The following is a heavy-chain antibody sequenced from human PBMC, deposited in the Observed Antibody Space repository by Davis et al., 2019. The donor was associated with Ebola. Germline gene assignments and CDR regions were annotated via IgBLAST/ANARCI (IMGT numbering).Heavy chain of an antibody. CDR2: IKQDESEK. Sequence: GESLKISCAASGFTFSSYWMSWVRQAPGKGLEWVANIKQDESEKYYVDSVKGRFTIISDNAKNSLYLQMNSLRAEDTAVYYCARTDYDILTGYYGYWGQGTPVTVSS. V-gene: IGHV3-7*03. D-gene: IGHD3-9*01. J-gene: IGHJ4*02. CDR1: GFTFSSYW. CDR3: ARTDYDILTGYYGY.